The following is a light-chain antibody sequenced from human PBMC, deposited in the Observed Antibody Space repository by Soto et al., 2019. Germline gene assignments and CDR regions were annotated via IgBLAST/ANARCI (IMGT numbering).Light chain of an antibody. CDR2: KAS. J-gene: IGKJ1*01. V-gene: IGKV1-5*03. CDR3: QQYNDNWT. CDR1: QSISSW. Sequence: SASVGDRVTITCRASQSISSWLAWYQQKPGTAPKLLIYKASTLQSGVPSRFSGSGSGTEFTLTISSLQPDDSATYYCQQYNDNWTFGQGTKV.